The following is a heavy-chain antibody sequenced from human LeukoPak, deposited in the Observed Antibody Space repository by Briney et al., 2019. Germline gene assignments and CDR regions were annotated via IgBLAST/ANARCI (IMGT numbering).Heavy chain of an antibody. V-gene: IGHV1-2*04. D-gene: IGHD3-22*01. CDR1: GYTFTGYY. CDR3: ARSSSGSSNWFGP. J-gene: IGHJ5*02. CDR2: INPYSCAT. Sequence: GASVNVSCKASGYTFTGYYIHWVRQAPGQGLEWMGRINPYSCATNYAQNFDGWMTMTRDPSITTAYMELSRLTSDDTAVYYCARSSSGSSNWFGPWGQGPLVTVSS.